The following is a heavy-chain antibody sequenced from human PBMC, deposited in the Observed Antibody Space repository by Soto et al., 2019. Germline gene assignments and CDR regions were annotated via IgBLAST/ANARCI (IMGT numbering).Heavy chain of an antibody. D-gene: IGHD2-21*01. CDR2: ISAYNGNT. J-gene: IGHJ6*01. CDR3: SSHCQYDYHPGMVV. CDR1: GYRLTSYG. Sequence: NVYWKAAGYRLTSYGFSWVRQAPGQGLEWMGWISAYNGNTNYAQKLQGRVTMTTDTSTSTAYMELRSLLFDDKAVTYISSHCQYDYHPGMVV. V-gene: IGHV1-18*04.